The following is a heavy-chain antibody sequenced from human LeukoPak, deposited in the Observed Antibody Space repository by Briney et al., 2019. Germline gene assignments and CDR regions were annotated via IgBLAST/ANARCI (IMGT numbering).Heavy chain of an antibody. CDR1: GFTFSSYA. V-gene: IGHV3-64*01. Sequence: GGSLRLSCAASGFTFSSYAMHWVRQAPGKGLEYVSAISSNGGNTYYANSVKGRFTISRDNSKNTLYLQTGSLRAEDMAVYYCARVPGLQPDYWGQGTLVTVSS. J-gene: IGHJ4*02. CDR3: ARVPGLQPDY. D-gene: IGHD1-1*01. CDR2: ISSNGGNT.